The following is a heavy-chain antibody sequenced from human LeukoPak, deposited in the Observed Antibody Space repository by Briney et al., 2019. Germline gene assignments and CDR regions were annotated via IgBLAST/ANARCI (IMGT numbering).Heavy chain of an antibody. CDR2: VYHSGST. CDR3: ARIHYYQYYMDV. J-gene: IGHJ6*03. V-gene: IGHV4-38-2*02. Sequence: PSETLSLTCIVSGYSISSDYYWGWIRQPPGKGLEWIGNVYHSGSTYYNPSLKSRVTISVDTSKNQFSLKLSSVIAADTAVYYCARIHYYQYYMDVWGKGTTVTVSS. CDR1: GYSISSDYY.